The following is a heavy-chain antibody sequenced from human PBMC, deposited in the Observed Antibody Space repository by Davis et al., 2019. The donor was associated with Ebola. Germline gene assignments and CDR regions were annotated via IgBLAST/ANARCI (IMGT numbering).Heavy chain of an antibody. CDR3: ARHDYYDSSGYYSHFHH. J-gene: IGHJ1*01. V-gene: IGHV4-34*01. CDR2: INHSGST. CDR1: GGSFSGYY. D-gene: IGHD3-22*01. Sequence: SETLSLTCAVYGGSFSGYYWSWIRQPPGKGLEWIGEINHSGSTNYNPSLKSRVTISVDTSKNQFSLKLSSVTAADTAVYYCARHDYYDSSGYYSHFHHWGQGTLVTVSS.